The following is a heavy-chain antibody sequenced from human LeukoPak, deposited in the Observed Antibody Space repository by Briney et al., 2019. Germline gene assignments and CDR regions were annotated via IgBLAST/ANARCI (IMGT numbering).Heavy chain of an antibody. CDR1: GFTVSTNY. CDR2: IYSGGST. CDR3: ARRGDGGRFFDY. J-gene: IGHJ4*02. V-gene: IGHV3-53*01. Sequence: GGSLRLSCAASGFTVSTNYMSWVRQAPGKGLEWVSIIYSGGSTYYADSVKGRFTISRDNSKNTLYLQVNSLRAEDTALYYCARRGDGGRFFDYWGQGTLVTVSS. D-gene: IGHD4-23*01.